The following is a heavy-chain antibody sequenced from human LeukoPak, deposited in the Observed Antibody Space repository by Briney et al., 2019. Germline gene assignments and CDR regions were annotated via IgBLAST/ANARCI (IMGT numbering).Heavy chain of an antibody. V-gene: IGHV3-7*01. CDR3: ASPFRIVVDV. Sequence: LGGSLRLSCAASGFTFSSYWMTWVRQAPGKGLEWVANIKQDGSEKYYVDSVKGRFTISRDNAKNSLYLQMNSLRVEDTAVYYCASPFRIVVDVWGRGTLVTVSS. J-gene: IGHJ2*01. D-gene: IGHD1-26*01. CDR2: IKQDGSEK. CDR1: GFTFSSYW.